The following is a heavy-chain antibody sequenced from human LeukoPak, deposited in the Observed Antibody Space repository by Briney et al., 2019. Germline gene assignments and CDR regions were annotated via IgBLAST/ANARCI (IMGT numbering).Heavy chain of an antibody. V-gene: IGHV3-30*03. Sequence: GGSLRLSCATSGFTFSDHGVHWVRQAPGKGLEWVAFISYDGSNKYYGDSVKGRFTISRDNSKNTPYLQMNSLRAEDTAVYYCARDRARAHYWGQGTLVTVSS. CDR3: ARDRARAHY. D-gene: IGHD3-10*01. CDR2: ISYDGSNK. CDR1: GFTFSDHG. J-gene: IGHJ4*02.